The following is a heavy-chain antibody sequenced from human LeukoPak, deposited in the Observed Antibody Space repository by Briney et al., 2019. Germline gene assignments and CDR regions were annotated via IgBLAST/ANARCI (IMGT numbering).Heavy chain of an antibody. CDR2: INWNGGST. J-gene: IGHJ3*02. CDR3: ARDSYDSSGYYYGGAFDI. Sequence: GGSLRLSCAASGFTFDDYGMSWVRQAPGKGLEWVSGINWNGGSTGYADSAKGRFTISRDNAKNSLYLQMNSLRAEDTALYYCARDSYDSSGYYYGGAFDIWGQGTMVTVSS. CDR1: GFTFDDYG. D-gene: IGHD3-22*01. V-gene: IGHV3-20*04.